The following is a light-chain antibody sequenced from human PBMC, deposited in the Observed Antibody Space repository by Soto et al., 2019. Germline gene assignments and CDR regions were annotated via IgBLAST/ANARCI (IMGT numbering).Light chain of an antibody. V-gene: IGLV1-44*01. CDR2: SYN. J-gene: IGLJ2*01. Sequence: QSVLTQPPSASGTPGQRVTISCSGSNSNIGSNTVNWYQQLPGTAPKLLIYSYNQRPSGVPDRFSGSKSGTSASLAISGRQSEDEADYYCAAWDDSLNGVVFGGGTKLTVL. CDR3: AAWDDSLNGVV. CDR1: NSNIGSNT.